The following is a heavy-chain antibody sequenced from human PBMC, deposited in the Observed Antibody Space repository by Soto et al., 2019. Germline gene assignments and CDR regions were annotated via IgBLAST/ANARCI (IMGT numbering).Heavy chain of an antibody. CDR3: ARKNPGREWELPDY. Sequence: QVQLVESGGGVVQPGRSLRLSCEASGFAFSTYGMHWVRQAPGKGLEWVAVTTSDGARINYADSVKGRFTISRDNSRTTLYLRMNSLRIDDTAVYYCARKNPGREWELPDYWGQGTLVTVSS. CDR1: GFAFSTYG. J-gene: IGHJ4*02. D-gene: IGHD1-26*01. CDR2: TTSDGARI. V-gene: IGHV3-30*03.